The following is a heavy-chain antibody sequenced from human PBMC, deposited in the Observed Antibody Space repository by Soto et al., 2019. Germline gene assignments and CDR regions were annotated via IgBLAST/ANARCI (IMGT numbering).Heavy chain of an antibody. V-gene: IGHV3-73*02. CDR2: IRSKADSYAT. Sequence: EVQLVESGGGLVQPGGSLKLSCTASGFTSSDSPMHWVRQASGKGLEWVGRIRSKADSYATAYGASVKGRFTISRDDSKNTAYLQMNSLKTEDAAVYYCSSHSPEDMRRTWGQGTLVTVSS. CDR1: GFTSSDSP. D-gene: IGHD2-15*01. CDR3: SSHSPEDMRRT. J-gene: IGHJ5*02.